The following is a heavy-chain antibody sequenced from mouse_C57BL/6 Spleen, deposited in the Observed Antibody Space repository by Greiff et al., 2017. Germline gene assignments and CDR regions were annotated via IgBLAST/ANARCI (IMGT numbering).Heavy chain of an antibody. CDR1: GFTFSSYG. D-gene: IGHD2-4*01. CDR3: ARRRDYDWFAY. V-gene: IGHV5-6*02. CDR2: ISSGGSYT. J-gene: IGHJ3*01. Sequence: EVKLVESGGDLVKPGGSLKLSCAASGFTFSSYGMSWVRQTPDKRLEWVATISSGGSYTYYPDRVKGRFTISRDNAKNTRYLQMSSLKSEDTAMYYCARRRDYDWFAYWGQGTLVTVSA.